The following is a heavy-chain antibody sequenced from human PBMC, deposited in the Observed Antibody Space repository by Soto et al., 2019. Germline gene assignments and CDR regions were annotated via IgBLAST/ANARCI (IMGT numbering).Heavy chain of an antibody. CDR1: GYTFTSYA. V-gene: IGHV1-3*01. D-gene: IGHD2-2*01. CDR2: INAGNGNT. Sequence: QVQLVQSGAEVKKPGASVKVSCKASGYTFTSYAMHWVRQAPGQSLEWMGWINAGNGNTTYSQKFQGRVTITRDTSASTAYMELSRLRSEATAVYYCASSFTVPAARGYCGQGTLVTVSS. J-gene: IGHJ4*02. CDR3: ASSFTVPAARGY.